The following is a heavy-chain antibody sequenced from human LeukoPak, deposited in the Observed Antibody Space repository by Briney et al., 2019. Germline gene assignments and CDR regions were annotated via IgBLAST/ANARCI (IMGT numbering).Heavy chain of an antibody. J-gene: IGHJ4*02. CDR2: INHSGST. D-gene: IGHD3-16*02. CDR1: GGSFSGYY. V-gene: IGHV4-34*01. Sequence: SETLSLTCAVYGGSFSGYYWSWIRQPPGKGLEWIGEINHSGSTNYNPSLKSRVTISVDTSKNQFSLKLSSVTAADTAVYYCARGGEGGGSYRYYFDYWGQGTLVTVSS. CDR3: ARGGEGGGSYRYYFDY.